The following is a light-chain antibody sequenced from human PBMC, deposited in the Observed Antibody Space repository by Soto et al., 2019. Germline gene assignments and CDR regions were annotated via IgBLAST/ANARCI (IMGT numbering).Light chain of an antibody. Sequence: QSVLTQPASVSGSPGQSITISCTGTSSDVGTYNYVSWYQQHPGKVPKLLIFEASNRPSGVSNRFSGSKSGNTASLTISGLQAEDAADYYCASYTGRSTIYVFGIGTKLTV. CDR3: ASYTGRSTIYV. CDR1: SSDVGTYNY. V-gene: IGLV2-14*01. J-gene: IGLJ1*01. CDR2: EAS.